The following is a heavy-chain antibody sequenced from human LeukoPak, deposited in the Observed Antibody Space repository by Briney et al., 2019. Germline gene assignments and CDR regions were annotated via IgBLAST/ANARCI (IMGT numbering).Heavy chain of an antibody. CDR1: GFTFSDYY. Sequence: GGSLRLSCAASGFTFSDYYMSWIRQAPGKGLEWVSYISSSSSYTNYADSVKGRFTISRDNAKNSLYLQMNSLRAEDTAVYYCARDKGLGDGYNRTYYYYGMDVWGQGTTVTVSS. D-gene: IGHD5-24*01. V-gene: IGHV3-11*05. CDR2: ISSSSSYT. CDR3: ARDKGLGDGYNRTYYYYGMDV. J-gene: IGHJ6*02.